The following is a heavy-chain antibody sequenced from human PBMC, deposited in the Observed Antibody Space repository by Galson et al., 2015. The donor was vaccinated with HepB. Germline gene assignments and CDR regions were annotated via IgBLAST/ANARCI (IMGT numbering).Heavy chain of an antibody. CDR3: ATDWVDCSTTSCTPRGVEYYMDV. CDR1: GFTFSRFG. J-gene: IGHJ6*03. V-gene: IGHV3-33*01. Sequence: SLRLSCAASGFTFSRFGMHWVRQAPGKGLEWVAVIWYDGSSKYYADSVKGRFTISRDNSKNTLYLQMSSLRAEDTTAYYCATDWVDCSTTSCTPRGVEYYMDVWGKGTTVTVSS. CDR2: IWYDGSSK. D-gene: IGHD2-2*01.